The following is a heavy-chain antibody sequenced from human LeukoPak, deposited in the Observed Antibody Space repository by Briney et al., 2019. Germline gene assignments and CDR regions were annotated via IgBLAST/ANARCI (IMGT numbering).Heavy chain of an antibody. J-gene: IGHJ4*02. CDR1: GFTFSIYA. CDR2: MSGGGSST. D-gene: IGHD3-9*01. CDR3: AKDRSSDYDILTTYPAPFDS. V-gene: IGHV3-23*01. Sequence: GGSLRLSCAASGFTFSIYAMSWVRQAPGKGLEWVSAMSGGGSSTYYADSVKGRFTISRDNSKNTLYLQMNSLRAEDTAVYYCAKDRSSDYDILTTYPAPFDSWGQGTLVTVSS.